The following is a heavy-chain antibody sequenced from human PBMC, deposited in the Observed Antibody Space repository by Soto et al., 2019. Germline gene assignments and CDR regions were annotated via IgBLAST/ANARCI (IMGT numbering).Heavy chain of an antibody. CDR2: IYYSGST. CDR3: ARGYSSSRHYYYYYMDV. D-gene: IGHD6-13*01. J-gene: IGHJ6*03. V-gene: IGHV4-61*05. CDR1: GDSMSSSNYH. Sequence: PSETLSLTCTVSGDSMSSSNYHWGWIRQPPGKGLEWIGYIYYSGSTYYNPSLKSRVTISVDTSKNQFSLKLSSVTAADTAVYYCARGYSSSRHYYYYYMDVWGKGTTVTVSS.